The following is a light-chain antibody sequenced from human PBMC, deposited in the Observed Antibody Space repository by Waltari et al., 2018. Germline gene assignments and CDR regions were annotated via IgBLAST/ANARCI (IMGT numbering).Light chain of an antibody. J-gene: IGLJ3*02. Sequence: QSALTQPASVSGSPGQSITISRTGTNSDVGSYNFVSWFQHHRGKAPKLITYDGSKRPSGISNRFAGSKSGNTASLTISGLQAGDETDYYCCSYAGSSTWVFGGGTKLTVL. CDR2: DGS. CDR3: CSYAGSSTWV. CDR1: NSDVGSYNF. V-gene: IGLV2-23*01.